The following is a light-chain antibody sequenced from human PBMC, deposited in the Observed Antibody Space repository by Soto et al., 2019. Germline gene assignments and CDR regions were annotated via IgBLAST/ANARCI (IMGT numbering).Light chain of an antibody. CDR1: QSVSSSY. CDR2: GAS. CDR3: QQRSNWPPV. J-gene: IGKJ4*01. V-gene: IGKV3D-20*02. Sequence: DIVLTQSPGTLSLSPGERAALSCRASQSVSSSYLAWYQQKPGQAPRLLIYGASNRATGIPDRFSGSGSGTDFTLTISSLEPEDFAVYYCQQRSNWPPVFGGGTKVDIK.